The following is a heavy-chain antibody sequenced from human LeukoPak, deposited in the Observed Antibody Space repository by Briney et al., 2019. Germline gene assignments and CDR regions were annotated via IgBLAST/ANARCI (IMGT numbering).Heavy chain of an antibody. CDR3: AKDAQRGFDYSNSLEY. D-gene: IGHD4-11*01. Sequence: GGSLRLSCAASGFTFSHYGLHWVRQAPGKGLEWVAVIWSDGSNKYYADSVKSRSTISRDDSKKTLYLQMSSLRGEDTAVYYCAKDAQRGFDYSNSLEYWGQGTLVTVSS. V-gene: IGHV3-33*06. J-gene: IGHJ4*02. CDR2: IWSDGSNK. CDR1: GFTFSHYG.